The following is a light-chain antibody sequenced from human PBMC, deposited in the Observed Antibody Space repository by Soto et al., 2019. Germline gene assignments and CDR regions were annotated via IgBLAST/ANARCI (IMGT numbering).Light chain of an antibody. CDR3: QQYGSSPMYT. J-gene: IGKJ2*01. CDR1: QSVSSSY. V-gene: IGKV3-20*01. Sequence: EIALTQSPGTLSLSPGERATLSCRASQSVSSSYFAWYQQKPGQAPRLLIYGASSRATGIPDRFSGSGSGTDFTLTISRLEPEDFAVYYCQQYGSSPMYTFGQGTKLEIK. CDR2: GAS.